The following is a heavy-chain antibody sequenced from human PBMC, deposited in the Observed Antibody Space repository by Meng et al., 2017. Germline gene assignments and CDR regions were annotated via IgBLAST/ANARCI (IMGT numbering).Heavy chain of an antibody. CDR1: GFTVSSNY. CDR3: ARWDRGGSNVDGYYYYGMDD. CDR2: IYSGGST. D-gene: IGHD4-11*01. Sequence: GESLKISCAAYGFTVSSNYMSWVRQAPGKGLEWVSVIYSGGSTYYADSVKGRFTISRDNSKNTLYLQMNSLRAEDTAVYYCARWDRGGSNVDGYYYYGMDDWGQGTTVTVSS. J-gene: IGHJ6*02. V-gene: IGHV3-66*02.